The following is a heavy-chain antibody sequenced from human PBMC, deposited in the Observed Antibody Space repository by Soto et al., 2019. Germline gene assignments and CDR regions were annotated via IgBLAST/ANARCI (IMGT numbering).Heavy chain of an antibody. Sequence: ASVKVSCKASGGTFSSYAISWVRQAPGQGLEWMGGIIPIFGTANYAQKFQGRVTITADESTSTAYMELSSLRSEDTAVYYCARGRKLRRSSGWYGAFDIWGQGTMVTVSS. D-gene: IGHD6-13*01. V-gene: IGHV1-69*13. CDR3: ARGRKLRRSSGWYGAFDI. CDR2: IIPIFGTA. CDR1: GGTFSSYA. J-gene: IGHJ3*02.